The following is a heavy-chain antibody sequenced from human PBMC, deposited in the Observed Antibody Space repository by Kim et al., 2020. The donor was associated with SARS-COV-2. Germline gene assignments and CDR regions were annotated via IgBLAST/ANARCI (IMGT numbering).Heavy chain of an antibody. CDR3: AREFKYYYGSGSYYAFDY. CDR1: GFTFSSYA. J-gene: IGHJ4*02. CDR2: ISYDGSNK. Sequence: GGSLRLSCAASGFTFSSYAMHWVRQAPGKGLEWVAVISYDGSNKYYADSVKGRFTISRDNSKNTLYLQMNSLRAEDTAVYYCAREFKYYYGSGSYYAFDYWGQGTLVTVSS. D-gene: IGHD3-10*01. V-gene: IGHV3-30-3*01.